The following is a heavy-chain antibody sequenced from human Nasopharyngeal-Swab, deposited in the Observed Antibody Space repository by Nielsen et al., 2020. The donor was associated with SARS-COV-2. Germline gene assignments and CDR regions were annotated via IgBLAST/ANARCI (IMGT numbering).Heavy chain of an antibody. J-gene: IGHJ1*01. V-gene: IGHV3-48*04. CDR2: ISSSSSTI. D-gene: IGHD6-13*01. CDR1: GFTFSSYS. Sequence: GESLKISCAASGFTFSSYSMNWVRQASGKGLEWVSYISSSSSTIYYADSVKGRFTISRDNAKNSLYLQMNSLRAEDTAVYYCARDGYSSSWTLFAEYFQHWGQGTLVTVSS. CDR3: ARDGYSSSWTLFAEYFQH.